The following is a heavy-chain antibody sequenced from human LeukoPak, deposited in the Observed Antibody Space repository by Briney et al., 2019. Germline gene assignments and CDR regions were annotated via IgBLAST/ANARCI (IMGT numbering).Heavy chain of an antibody. Sequence: SETLSLTCTVSGGSISSGSYYWSWIRQPAGKGLEWIGRIYIHGTSSYNPSLKSRVTISVDTSKNQFSLKLSSVTAADTAVYYCARERAVTTYYYFDYWGQGTLVTVSS. CDR2: IYIHGTS. J-gene: IGHJ4*02. CDR1: GGSISSGSYY. D-gene: IGHD4-17*01. V-gene: IGHV4-61*02. CDR3: ARERAVTTYYYFDY.